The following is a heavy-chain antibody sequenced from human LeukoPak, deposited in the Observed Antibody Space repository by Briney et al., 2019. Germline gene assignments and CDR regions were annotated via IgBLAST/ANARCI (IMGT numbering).Heavy chain of an antibody. D-gene: IGHD6-13*01. CDR2: ITNSGNNL. CDR1: GFTFSDYY. V-gene: IGHV3-11*04. CDR3: ARDRAAEDAFDI. J-gene: IGHJ3*02. Sequence: GGSLRLSCAASGFTFSDYYMGWIRQAPGKGLEWVSYITNSGNNLYYADSVKGRFTISRDNAKNSLYLQMNSLRAEDTAVYYCARDRAAEDAFDIWGQGTMVTVSS.